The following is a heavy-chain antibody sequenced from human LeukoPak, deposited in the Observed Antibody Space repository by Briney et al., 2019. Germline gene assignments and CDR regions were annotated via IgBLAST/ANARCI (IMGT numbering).Heavy chain of an antibody. D-gene: IGHD3-22*01. J-gene: IGHJ6*02. Sequence: ASVKVSCKASGYTFTGYYMHWVRQAPGQGLEWMGWINPNSGGTNYAQKFQGRVTMTRDTSISTAYMELSSLRSEDTAVYYCAREWYDSSGYYLYYYYGMDVWGQGTTVTVSS. V-gene: IGHV1-2*02. CDR1: GYTFTGYY. CDR3: AREWYDSSGYYLYYYYGMDV. CDR2: INPNSGGT.